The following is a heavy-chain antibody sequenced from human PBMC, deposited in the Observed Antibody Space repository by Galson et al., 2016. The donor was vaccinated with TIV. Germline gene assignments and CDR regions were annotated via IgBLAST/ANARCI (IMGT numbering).Heavy chain of an antibody. V-gene: IGHV3-23*01. J-gene: IGHJ6*03. D-gene: IGHD1-26*01. CDR2: ISGGGDSP. CDR3: ASSWERFSHLYFYYMDV. Sequence: SLRLSCAASGLTFGTYAMTWVRQAPGKGLEWVSSISGGGDSPYYADSVKGRFTISRDNSKNTLYLQLNSLSAEDTATYYCASSWERFSHLYFYYMDVWGKGTTVTVSS. CDR1: GLTFGTYA.